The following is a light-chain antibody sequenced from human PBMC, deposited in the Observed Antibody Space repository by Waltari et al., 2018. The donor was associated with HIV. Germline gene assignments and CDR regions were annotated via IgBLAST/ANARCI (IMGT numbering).Light chain of an antibody. CDR1: QNLNAW. Sequence: DIQVIQSPSTLSASVGDRVSMTCRANQNLNAWLAWYEQKSGKAPRLLIYEATNLESGVPSRFSGTQSGTEFTLTISSLQPDDSATYYGQQYDSYRPWTFGQGTKVAIK. J-gene: IGKJ1*01. CDR3: QQYDSYRPWT. CDR2: EAT. V-gene: IGKV1-5*03.